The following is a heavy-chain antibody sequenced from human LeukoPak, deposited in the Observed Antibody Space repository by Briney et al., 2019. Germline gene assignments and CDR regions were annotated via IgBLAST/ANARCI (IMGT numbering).Heavy chain of an antibody. CDR2: ISSSSSYI. CDR1: GFTFSSHS. CDR3: ARDPRLEISGLVIDMLDY. Sequence: GGSLRLSCAASGFTFSSHSMNWVRQAPAKGLEWVSYISSSSSYIYYADSVKGRFAISRDNAKNSLYLQMNSLRAEDSGIYYCARDPRLEISGLVIDMLDYWGQGTLVTVSS. J-gene: IGHJ4*02. D-gene: IGHD3-3*01. V-gene: IGHV3-21*01.